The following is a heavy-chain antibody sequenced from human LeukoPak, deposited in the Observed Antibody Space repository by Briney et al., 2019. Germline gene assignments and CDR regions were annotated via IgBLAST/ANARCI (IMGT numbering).Heavy chain of an antibody. J-gene: IGHJ4*02. CDR1: GFTFTSSA. Sequence: GASVKVSCKASGFTFTSSAVQWVRQARGQRLEWIGWIVVGSDNTNYAQKFQERVTITRDMSTSTAYMELSSLRSEDTAVYYCAALYSSGWRPFDYWGQGTLVTVSS. CDR3: AALYSSGWRPFDY. CDR2: IVVGSDNT. D-gene: IGHD6-19*01. V-gene: IGHV1-58*01.